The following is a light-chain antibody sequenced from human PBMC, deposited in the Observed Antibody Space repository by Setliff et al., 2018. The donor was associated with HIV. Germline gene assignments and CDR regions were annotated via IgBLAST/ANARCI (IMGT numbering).Light chain of an antibody. J-gene: IGLJ3*02. V-gene: IGLV7-46*01. CDR3: FLSYSGARRV. CDR2: DTS. Sequence: QAVVTQEPSLTVSPGGTVTLTCGSSTGAVTSGLYPYWFQQKPGQAPRTLIYDTSNKHSWTPARFSGSLLGGKAALTLSGAQPEDEADYYCFLSYSGARRVFGGGTKVTV. CDR1: TGAVTSGLY.